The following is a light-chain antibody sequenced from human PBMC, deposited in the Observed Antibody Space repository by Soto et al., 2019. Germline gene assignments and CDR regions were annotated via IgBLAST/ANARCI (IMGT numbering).Light chain of an antibody. J-gene: IGKJ5*01. Sequence: IVLSQSPATLSLSPGERATFSCRASQSVSSYLAWYQQKPGQAPRLLIYDASNRATGIPARFSGSGSGADFTLTISSLEPEDFAVYYCQQRSNWPLTFAQGALL. V-gene: IGKV3-11*01. CDR1: QSVSSY. CDR3: QQRSNWPLT. CDR2: DAS.